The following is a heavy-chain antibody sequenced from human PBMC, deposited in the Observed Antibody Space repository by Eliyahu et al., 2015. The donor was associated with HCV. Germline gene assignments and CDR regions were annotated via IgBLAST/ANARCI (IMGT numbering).Heavy chain of an antibody. CDR3: ARHPPGYYDSSGYWLFDY. V-gene: IGHV4-39*01. J-gene: IGHJ4*02. Sequence: QLQLQESGPGLVKPSETLSLTCTVSGGSISSSSYYWGWIRQPPGKGLEWIGSIYYSGSTYYNPSLKSRVTISVDTSKNQFSLKLSSVTAADTAVYYCARHPPGYYDSSGYWLFDYWGQGTLVTVSS. CDR2: IYYSGST. CDR1: GGSISSSSYY. D-gene: IGHD3-22*01.